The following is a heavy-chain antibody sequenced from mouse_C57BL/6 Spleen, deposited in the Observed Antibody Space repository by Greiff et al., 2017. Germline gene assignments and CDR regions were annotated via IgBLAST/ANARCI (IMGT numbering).Heavy chain of an antibody. CDR3: ARGGKNGPWFAY. CDR1: GYTFTDSY. J-gene: IGHJ3*01. D-gene: IGHD1-1*01. CDR2: IFPGSGST. V-gene: IGHV1-75*01. Sequence: QVQLQQSGPELVKPGASVKISCKASGYTFTDSYINWVKQRPGQGLEWIGWIFPGSGSTYYNEKFKGKATLTVDKSSSTAYMLLSSLTSEDSAVYVCARGGKNGPWFAYWGQGTLLTVSA.